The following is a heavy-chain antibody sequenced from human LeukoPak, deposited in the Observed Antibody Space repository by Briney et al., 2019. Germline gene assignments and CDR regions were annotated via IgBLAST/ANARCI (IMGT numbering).Heavy chain of an antibody. D-gene: IGHD2-8*01. J-gene: IGHJ4*02. CDR3: AKRAFGYCTHGVCYFFDY. CDR2: INSDGSST. Sequence: TGGSLRLSCAASGFTFSSYAMSWVRQAPGKGLVWVSRINSDGSSTNYADSVKGRFTISRDNSKNTLYLQMSSLRAEDAAVYYCAKRAFGYCTHGVCYFFDYWGQGTLVTVSS. CDR1: GFTFSSYA. V-gene: IGHV3-23*01.